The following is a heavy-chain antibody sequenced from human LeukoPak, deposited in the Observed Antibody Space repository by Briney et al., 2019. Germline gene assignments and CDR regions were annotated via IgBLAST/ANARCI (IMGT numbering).Heavy chain of an antibody. CDR3: ARGHTVVQREDTLDY. V-gene: IGHV1-3*01. CDR1: GYTFTSYA. Sequence: ASVKVSCKASGYTFTSYAMHWVRQAPGQRLEWMGWINAGNGNTKYSQKFQGRVTITRDTSASTAYMELSSLGSEDTAVYYCARGHTVVQREDTLDYWGQGTLVTVSS. J-gene: IGHJ4*02. D-gene: IGHD4-23*01. CDR2: INAGNGNT.